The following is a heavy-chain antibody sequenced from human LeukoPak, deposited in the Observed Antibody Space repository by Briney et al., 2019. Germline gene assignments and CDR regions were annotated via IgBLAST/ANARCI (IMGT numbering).Heavy chain of an antibody. D-gene: IGHD2/OR15-2a*01. J-gene: IGHJ4*02. Sequence: GGSLRLSCAASGFTLSGNWMKWVRQAQGKGLVWVSRINGDGSSTSYADSVKGRFTISRDNSKNTLYLQMNSLRAEDTAVYYCANNFDYWGQGTLVTVSS. CDR1: GFTLSGNW. V-gene: IGHV3-74*01. CDR2: INGDGSST. CDR3: ANNFDY.